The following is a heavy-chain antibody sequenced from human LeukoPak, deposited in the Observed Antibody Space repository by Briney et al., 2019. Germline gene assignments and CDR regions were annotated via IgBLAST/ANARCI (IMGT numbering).Heavy chain of an antibody. J-gene: IGHJ4*02. CDR2: ISWNSGSI. Sequence: GGSLRLSCAASGFTFDDYAMHWVRQAPGKGLEWVSGISWNSGSIGYADSVKGRFTISRDNAKNSLYLQMNSLRAEDTALYYCAKDPEVTTGGGYDYWGQGTLVTVSS. V-gene: IGHV3-9*01. D-gene: IGHD4-17*01. CDR1: GFTFDDYA. CDR3: AKDPEVTTGGGYDY.